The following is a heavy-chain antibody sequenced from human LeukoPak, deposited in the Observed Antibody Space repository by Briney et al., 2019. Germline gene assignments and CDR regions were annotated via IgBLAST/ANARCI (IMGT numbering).Heavy chain of an antibody. V-gene: IGHV3-21*01. CDR2: ISSSSSYI. J-gene: IGHJ4*02. Sequence: GTLSLTCAVSGGSISSSNWWSWVRQPPGKGLEWVSSISSSSSYIYYADSVKGRFTISRDNAKNSLYLQMNSLRAEDTAVYYCARDKAAAGRPRESGDYWGQGTLVTVSS. CDR1: GGSISSSN. CDR3: ARDKAAAGRPRESGDY. D-gene: IGHD6-13*01.